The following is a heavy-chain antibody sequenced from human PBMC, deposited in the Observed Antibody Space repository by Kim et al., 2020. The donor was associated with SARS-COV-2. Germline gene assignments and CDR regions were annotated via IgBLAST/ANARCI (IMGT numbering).Heavy chain of an antibody. CDR2: IDPSDSYT. Sequence: GESLKISCKASGSTFTSFYINWVRHMPGKGLEWMGRIDPSDSYTNYSPSFQGHVTISVDKSINTAFLQWRSLKASDTAIYFCARRSIVGASMNHYYGMDVWGQGTTVTVSS. CDR3: ARRSIVGASMNHYYGMDV. CDR1: GSTFTSFY. V-gene: IGHV5-10-1*01. D-gene: IGHD1-26*01. J-gene: IGHJ6*02.